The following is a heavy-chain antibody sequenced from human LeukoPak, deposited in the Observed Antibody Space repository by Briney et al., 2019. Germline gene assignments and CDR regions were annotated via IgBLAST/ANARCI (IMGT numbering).Heavy chain of an antibody. CDR1: GGSISSSNW. CDR3: VRDRGAGAGPHDS. D-gene: IGHD3-10*01. V-gene: IGHV4-4*02. J-gene: IGHJ4*02. CDR2: IYHSGST. Sequence: PSETLSLTCAVSGGSISSSNWWSWVRQPPGKGLEWIGEIYHSGSTNYNPSLKSRVTISVDKSKNQFSLKLSSVTAADTAVYYCVRDRGAGAGPHDSWGQGILVTVSS.